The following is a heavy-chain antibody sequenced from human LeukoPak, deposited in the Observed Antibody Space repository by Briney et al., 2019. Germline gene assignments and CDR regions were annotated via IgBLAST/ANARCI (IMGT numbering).Heavy chain of an antibody. V-gene: IGHV4-61*02. CDR3: AGPLNWFDP. CDR2: IYTSGST. Sequence: PSQTLSLTCTVSGGSISSGSYYWSWIRQPAGKGLEWIGRIYTSGSTNYNPSLKSRVTISVDTSKNQLSLKLSSVTAADTAVYYCAGPLNWFDPWGQGTLVTVSS. CDR1: GGSISSGSYY. J-gene: IGHJ5*02.